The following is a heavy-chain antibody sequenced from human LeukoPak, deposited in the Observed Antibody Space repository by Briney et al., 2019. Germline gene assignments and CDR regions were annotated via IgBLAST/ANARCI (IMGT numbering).Heavy chain of an antibody. Sequence: PGGSLRLSCAAPGSTFSDYYMSWIRQAPGKGLEWVSAISGSGGSTYYADSVKGRFTISRDNSKNTLYLQMNSLRAEDTAVYYCAKVPSSGWYYFDYWGQGTLVTVSS. J-gene: IGHJ4*02. V-gene: IGHV3-23*01. CDR1: GSTFSDYY. D-gene: IGHD6-19*01. CDR3: AKVPSSGWYYFDY. CDR2: ISGSGGST.